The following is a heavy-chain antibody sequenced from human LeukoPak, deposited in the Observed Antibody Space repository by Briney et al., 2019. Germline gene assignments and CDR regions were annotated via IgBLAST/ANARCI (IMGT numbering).Heavy chain of an antibody. D-gene: IGHD2-21*01. V-gene: IGHV4-39*01. Sequence: SETLSLTCTVSGGSISSSSYYWGWIRQPPGKGLEWIGSIYYSGSTYYNPSLKSRVTISVDTSKNQFSLKLSSVTAADTAVYYCQVAYCGGDCQLRGPNYYYYMDVWGKGTTVTVSS. CDR1: GGSISSSSYY. J-gene: IGHJ6*03. CDR3: QVAYCGGDCQLRGPNYYYYMDV. CDR2: IYYSGST.